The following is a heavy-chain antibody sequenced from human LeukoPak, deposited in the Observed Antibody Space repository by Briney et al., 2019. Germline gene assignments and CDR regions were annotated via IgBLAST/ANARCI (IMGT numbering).Heavy chain of an antibody. CDR1: GFTFSSYS. V-gene: IGHV3-48*01. CDR3: AREVLTYSFDY. CDR2: ISSSSSTI. Sequence: GGSLRLSCAASGFTFSSYSMNWVRQAPGKGLEWVSYISSSSSTIYYADSVKGRFAISRDNAKNPLYLQMNSLRAEDTAVYYCAREVLTYSFDYWGQGTLVTVSS. D-gene: IGHD3-10*01. J-gene: IGHJ4*02.